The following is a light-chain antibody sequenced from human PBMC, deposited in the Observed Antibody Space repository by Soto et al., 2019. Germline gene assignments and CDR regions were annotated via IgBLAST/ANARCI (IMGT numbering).Light chain of an antibody. Sequence: DVVLTQSPLSLSVTPGQPASVSCRSSQSLLHIAGQTHLFWYLQKPGQSPQLLIYEVSNRFSGVPDRFSGSGSGTDFTLTISRVEAEDVGLYYCFQGTHLPPTFGQGTRLEIK. J-gene: IGKJ5*01. V-gene: IGKV2-29*03. CDR2: EVS. CDR3: FQGTHLPPT. CDR1: QSLLHIAGQTH.